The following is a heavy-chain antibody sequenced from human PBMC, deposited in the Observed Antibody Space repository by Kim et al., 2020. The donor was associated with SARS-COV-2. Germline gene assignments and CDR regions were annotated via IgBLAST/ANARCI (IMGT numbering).Heavy chain of an antibody. J-gene: IGHJ5*02. Sequence: GESLKISCKGSGYSFTSYWIGWVRQMPGKGLEWMGIIYPGDSDTRYSPSFQGQVTISADKSISTAYLQWSSLKASDTAMYYCARNMVATHPYNWFDPWGQGTLVTVSS. CDR2: IYPGDSDT. CDR1: GYSFTSYW. CDR3: ARNMVATHPYNWFDP. V-gene: IGHV5-51*01. D-gene: IGHD5-12*01.